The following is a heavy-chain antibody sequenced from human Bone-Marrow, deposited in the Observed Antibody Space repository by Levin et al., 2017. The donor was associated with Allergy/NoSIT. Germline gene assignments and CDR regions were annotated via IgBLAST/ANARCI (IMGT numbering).Heavy chain of an antibody. Sequence: GESLKISCEASGYTFSDYAITWVRQAPGQGLEWLGWFNGYSGNTNYAQNFQGRLTLTRDTSTNPAYMELRSLRSDDTAIYFCARPSGTINLVRGVLGYWGPGTLVTVYS. D-gene: IGHD3-10*01. J-gene: IGHJ4*02. CDR3: ARPSGTINLVRGVLGY. CDR1: GYTFSDYA. CDR2: FNGYSGNT. V-gene: IGHV1-18*01.